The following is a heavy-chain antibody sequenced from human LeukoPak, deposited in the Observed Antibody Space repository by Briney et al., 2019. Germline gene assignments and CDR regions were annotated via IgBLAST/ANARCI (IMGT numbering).Heavy chain of an antibody. Sequence: PGGSLRLSCAASGFTFSSYAMSWVRQAPGKGLEWVSAISGSGGSTYYADSVKGRFTISRDNSKNTLYLQMNSLRAEGTAVYYCAKDRVPRYYDSSGYLDYWGQGTLVTVSS. CDR2: ISGSGGST. D-gene: IGHD3-22*01. V-gene: IGHV3-23*01. CDR1: GFTFSSYA. CDR3: AKDRVPRYYDSSGYLDY. J-gene: IGHJ4*02.